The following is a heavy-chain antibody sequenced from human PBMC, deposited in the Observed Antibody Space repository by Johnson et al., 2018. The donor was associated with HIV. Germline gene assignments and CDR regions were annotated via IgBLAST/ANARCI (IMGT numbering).Heavy chain of an antibody. V-gene: IGHV3-30*03. D-gene: IGHD6-13*01. CDR3: ARQYRSSWYLNSDAFDI. J-gene: IGHJ3*02. Sequence: QVQLVESGGGVVQPGRSLRLSCAASAFSFSSYGMHWVRQAPGKGLEWVAVTSYDGDNKYYADSVNGRFTISKDNSKDTLYMEMNNLRLEDTAVYYCARQYRSSWYLNSDAFDIWGQGTMVTVYS. CDR2: TSYDGDNK. CDR1: AFSFSSYG.